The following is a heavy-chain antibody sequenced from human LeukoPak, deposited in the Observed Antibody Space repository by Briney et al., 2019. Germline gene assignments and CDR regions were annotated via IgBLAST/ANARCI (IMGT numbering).Heavy chain of an antibody. V-gene: IGHV7-4-1*02. D-gene: IGHD3-10*01. CDR2: INTNTGNP. CDR3: ARSGVYGSGSYYNYYYYHMDV. J-gene: IGHJ6*03. CDR1: GYTFTSYA. Sequence: GASVKVSCKASGYTFTSYAMNWVRQAPGQGLEWMGWINTNTGNPTYAQGFTGRFVFSLDTSVSTAYLQISSLKAEDTAVYYCARSGVYGSGSYYNYYYYHMDVWGKGTTVTVSS.